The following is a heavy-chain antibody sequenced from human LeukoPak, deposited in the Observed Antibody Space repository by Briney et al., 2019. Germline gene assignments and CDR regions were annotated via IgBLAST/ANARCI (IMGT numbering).Heavy chain of an antibody. V-gene: IGHV4-59*01. D-gene: IGHD3-9*01. Sequence: SSEPLSLTCTVSGGSIRSYYWNWVRQPPGKGLEWIGYISYSGSTNYNPSLKSRVTISVDTSKNQFSLKLSSVTAADTAVYYCARGAFYYDILSGYYKGWFDPWGQGTLVTVSS. J-gene: IGHJ5*02. CDR1: GGSIRSYY. CDR3: ARGAFYYDILSGYYKGWFDP. CDR2: ISYSGST.